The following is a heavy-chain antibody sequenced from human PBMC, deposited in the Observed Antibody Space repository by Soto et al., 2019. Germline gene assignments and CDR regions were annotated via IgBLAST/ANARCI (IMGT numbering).Heavy chain of an antibody. CDR1: GFTFTNYA. CDR2: ITPTGAT. Sequence: EMQLLESGGGLVQPGGSLRLFCAASGFTFTNYAXXWXRQAPGKGLEWVSTITPTGATFYGDTVKGRFTISRDNSRSTVFLQMNSLRAEDTAMYYCARTDKFNSQSSGWANRFDYWGQGTLVTVSS. CDR3: ARTDKFNSQSSGWANRFDY. V-gene: IGHV3-23*01. J-gene: IGHJ4*02. D-gene: IGHD6-19*01.